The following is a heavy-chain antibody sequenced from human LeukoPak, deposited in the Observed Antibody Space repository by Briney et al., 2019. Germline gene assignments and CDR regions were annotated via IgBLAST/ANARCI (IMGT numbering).Heavy chain of an antibody. CDR2: RQPGNVS. Sequence: GGSLRLSCAVSGFGVSSNHVAWVRPAPGKGLEWVSVRQPGNVSYYADSVKGRFTTSADTSKNTLYLQMNNLRSEDTALYYCARERDYDTYFDYWGQGTLVTVSS. CDR3: ARERDYDTYFDY. V-gene: IGHV3-53*01. J-gene: IGHJ4*02. CDR1: GFGVSSNH. D-gene: IGHD3-22*01.